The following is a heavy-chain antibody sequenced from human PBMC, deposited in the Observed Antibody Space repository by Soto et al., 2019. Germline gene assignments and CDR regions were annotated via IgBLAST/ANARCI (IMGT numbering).Heavy chain of an antibody. CDR2: IYHSGYT. J-gene: IGHJ4*02. D-gene: IGHD5-12*01. CDR1: GGSINTYY. V-gene: IGHV4-4*07. CDR3: ARVARAKFDF. Sequence: QVQLQESGPGLVQPSGTLSLTCTVSGGSINTYYWSWIRQPAGKGLEWIGRIYHSGYTNPNSSLKSRLTMSVDTSKNQFFLRLSSVTAADTAVYYCARVARAKFDFWGQGILVTVSS.